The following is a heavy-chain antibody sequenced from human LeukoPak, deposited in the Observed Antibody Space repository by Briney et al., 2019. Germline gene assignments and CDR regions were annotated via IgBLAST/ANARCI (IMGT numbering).Heavy chain of an antibody. D-gene: IGHD6-13*01. CDR2: IIPILGIA. J-gene: IGHJ6*02. CDR3: ARYNSAAAGGFGMDV. CDR1: GGTFSSYA. V-gene: IGHV1-69*04. Sequence: SVKVSCKASGGTFSSYAISWVRQAPGQGLEWMGRIIPILGIANYAQKFQGRVTITADKSTSTAYMELSSLRSEDTAVYYCARYNSAAAGGFGMDVWGQGTTVTVSS.